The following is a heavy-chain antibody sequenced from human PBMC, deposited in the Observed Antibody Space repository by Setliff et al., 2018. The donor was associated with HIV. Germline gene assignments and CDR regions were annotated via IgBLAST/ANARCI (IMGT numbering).Heavy chain of an antibody. V-gene: IGHV3-23*01. CDR1: GFTFMNYA. D-gene: IGHD6-25*01. CDR2: ISGSGGNT. J-gene: IGHJ3*02. Sequence: HPGGSLRLSCAASGFTFMNYAMSWVRQAPGKGLAWVSTISGSGGNTYYADSVKGRFTISRDNSNNMLFLQMTILRTEDTAVYYCARSGGYAVDIWGQGTVVTVSS. CDR3: ARSGGYAVDI.